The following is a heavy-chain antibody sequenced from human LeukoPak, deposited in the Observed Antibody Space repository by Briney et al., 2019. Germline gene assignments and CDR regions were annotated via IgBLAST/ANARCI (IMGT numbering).Heavy chain of an antibody. V-gene: IGHV4-4*02. CDR3: ARSLYYYDSSGLKGYFDY. J-gene: IGHJ4*02. Sequence: SGTLSLTCAVSGGSISSSNWWSWVRQPPGKGLEWIGEIYHSGNTNYNPSLKSRVTLSVDKSKNQFSLKLSSVTAADTAVYYCARSLYYYDSSGLKGYFDYWGQGTLVTVSS. CDR1: GGSISSSNW. D-gene: IGHD3-22*01. CDR2: IYHSGNT.